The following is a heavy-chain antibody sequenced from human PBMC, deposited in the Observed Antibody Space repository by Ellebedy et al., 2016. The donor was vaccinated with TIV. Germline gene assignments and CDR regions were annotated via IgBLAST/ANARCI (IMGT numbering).Heavy chain of an antibody. V-gene: IGHV4-39*01. CDR1: GVSIGDTRYY. CDR2: IYYRWLT. CDR3: ARHAPSYDFWSSPGFDY. Sequence: MPSETLSLTCVVSGVSIGDTRYYRAWIRQSPGKGLEWIGSIYYRWLTYESPSFKSRATISVDTSKNQFSLKLSPVTAADTALYYCARHAPSYDFWSSPGFDYWGQGTLLTVSS. J-gene: IGHJ4*02. D-gene: IGHD3-3*01.